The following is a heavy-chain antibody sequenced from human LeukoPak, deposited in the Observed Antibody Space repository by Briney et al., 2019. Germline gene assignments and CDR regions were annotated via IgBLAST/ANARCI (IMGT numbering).Heavy chain of an antibody. CDR2: ISYIGST. D-gene: IGHD4-17*01. CDR3: ARDLVTVTKGFNI. CDR1: ADSFSSHY. V-gene: IGHV4-59*11. J-gene: IGHJ3*02. Sequence: SETLSLTCAVSADSFSSHYWTWIRQPPGKGLEWIGYISYIGSTNYNPSLKSRVTISIDTSKNQFSLKLSSVTAADTAVYYCARDLVTVTKGFNIWGQGTMVSVSS.